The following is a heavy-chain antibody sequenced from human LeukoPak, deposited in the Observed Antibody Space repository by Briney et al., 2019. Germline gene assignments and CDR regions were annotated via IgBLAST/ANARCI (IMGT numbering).Heavy chain of an antibody. CDR1: GGAIGSYN. D-gene: IGHD1-26*01. CDR2: IYYSGST. V-gene: IGHV4-59*01. Sequence: SETLSLTSTVAGGAIGSYNWYWLRQLLGQGLEWMGYIYYSGSTNYNPSLKSRVTISVDTSKNQFSLKLSSVTAADTAVYYCARDRRGSYPSGEYTWFDPWGQGTLVTVSS. J-gene: IGHJ5*02. CDR3: ARDRRGSYPSGEYTWFDP.